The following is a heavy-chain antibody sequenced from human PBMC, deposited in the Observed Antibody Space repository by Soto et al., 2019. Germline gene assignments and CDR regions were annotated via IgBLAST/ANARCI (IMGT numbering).Heavy chain of an antibody. CDR1: GYTFSHSP. V-gene: IGHV1-3*04. CDR3: ATLRFSSDFDL. D-gene: IGHD3-10*01. CDR2: VNTGTGKI. J-gene: IGHJ3*01. Sequence: QVQLVQSGAEVKKPGASVKLSCTASGYTFSHSPIHWVRQAPGQGLEWMGWVNTGTGKIQYSEKFQGRVTISMDTSATTASVDLSGLRSEDTAMYYCATLRFSSDFDLWGQGTVVTVSS.